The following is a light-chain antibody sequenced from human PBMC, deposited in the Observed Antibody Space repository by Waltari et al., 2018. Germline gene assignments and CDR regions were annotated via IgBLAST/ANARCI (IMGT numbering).Light chain of an antibody. CDR2: AAS. J-gene: IGKJ3*01. CDR1: QSINTY. CDR3: QQSFSTLFT. V-gene: IGKV1-39*01. Sequence: DIQMNQSPSSLSASVGARVTITCRASQSINTYLNWYQQKPWEAPKLLIYAASSLQSGVPSRFSGSGSGTDFTLTISSLQPEDFATYYCQQSFSTLFTFGPGTKVDIK.